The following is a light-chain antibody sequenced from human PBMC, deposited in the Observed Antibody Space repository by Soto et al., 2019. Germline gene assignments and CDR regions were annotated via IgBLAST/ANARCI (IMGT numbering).Light chain of an antibody. CDR3: QQYGSSPPYT. V-gene: IGKV3-20*01. CDR2: GAS. CDR1: QSVSSSY. J-gene: IGKJ2*01. Sequence: EIVLTQSPGTLSLSPGERATLSCRASQSVSSSYLAWYQQKPGQAPRLLIYGASSRATGIPDRFSGSGSVTDFTLTISRLEPEDFAVYYCQQYGSSPPYTFGQETKLEIK.